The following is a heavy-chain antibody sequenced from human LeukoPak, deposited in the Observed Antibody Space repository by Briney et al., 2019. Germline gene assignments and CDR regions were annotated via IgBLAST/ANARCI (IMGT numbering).Heavy chain of an antibody. CDR3: ARFGITTDYVDY. Sequence: SETLSLTCTVSGYSISSGYYWGWIRQPPGKGLEWIGSIYHSGSTYYNPSLKSRVTISVDTSKNQFSLKLSSVTAADTAVYYCARFGITTDYVDYWGQGTLVTVSS. CDR1: GYSISSGYY. J-gene: IGHJ4*02. CDR2: IYHSGST. D-gene: IGHD1-1*01. V-gene: IGHV4-38-2*02.